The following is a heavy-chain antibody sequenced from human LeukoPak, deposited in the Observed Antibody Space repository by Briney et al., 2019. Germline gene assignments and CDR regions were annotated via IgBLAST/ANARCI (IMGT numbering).Heavy chain of an antibody. CDR1: GFTFSSYW. J-gene: IGHJ4*02. D-gene: IGHD3-22*01. CDR2: INSDGSST. CDR3: ARNYYDSSGYYYDY. V-gene: IGHV3-74*01. Sequence: GGSLRLSCAASGFTFSSYWMHWVRQAPGKGLVWVSRINSDGSSTSYADSVKGRFTISRDNAKNTLYLQMSSLRAEDTAVYYCARNYYDSSGYYYDYWGQGTLVTVSS.